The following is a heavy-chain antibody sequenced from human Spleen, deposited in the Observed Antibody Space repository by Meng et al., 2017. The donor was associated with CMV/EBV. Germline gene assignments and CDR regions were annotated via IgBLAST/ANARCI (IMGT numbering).Heavy chain of an antibody. CDR3: ARIRTSGTGKSASYYFDY. D-gene: IGHD3-10*01. J-gene: IGHJ4*02. Sequence: GGSLRLSCAPSGSTFSDYYMSWIRQAPGRGLQWVSVIYTANYTYYADSVKGRYTISRDNSKNTLYLQMNSLKVEDTAVYYCARIRTSGTGKSASYYFDYWGRGTLVTVSS. CDR1: GSTFSDYY. CDR2: IYTANYT. V-gene: IGHV3-66*02.